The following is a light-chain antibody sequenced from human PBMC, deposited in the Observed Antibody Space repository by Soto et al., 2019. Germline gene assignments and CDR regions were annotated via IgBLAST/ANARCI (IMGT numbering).Light chain of an antibody. CDR1: QRVSDY. CDR2: GAS. J-gene: IGKJ1*01. Sequence: EIVLTQSPATLSLSPGERATLSCRASQRVSDYLAWYQQKPGQAPRLLIYGASNRATGIPDRFSGSGSVTDFTLTISRLEPEDFAVYYCQQYGSSGTFGQGTKVDIK. V-gene: IGKV3-20*01. CDR3: QQYGSSGT.